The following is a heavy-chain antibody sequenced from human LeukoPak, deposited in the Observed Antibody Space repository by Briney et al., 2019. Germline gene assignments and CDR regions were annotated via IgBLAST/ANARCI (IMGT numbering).Heavy chain of an antibody. V-gene: IGHV4-59*01. D-gene: IGHD6-6*01. J-gene: IGHJ4*02. CDR3: ARVDPDSSSTLEVFDY. Sequence: PSETLSLTCTVSGGSISYYYWSWIRQPPGKGLEWIGYIYSSGSTNYNPSLKSRVTISVDTSKNQFSLKLSSVTAADTAVYYCARVDPDSSSTLEVFDYWGQGTLVTVSS. CDR1: GGSISYYY. CDR2: IYSSGST.